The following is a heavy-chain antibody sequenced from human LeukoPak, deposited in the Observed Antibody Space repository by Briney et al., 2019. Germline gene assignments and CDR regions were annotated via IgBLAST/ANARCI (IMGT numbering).Heavy chain of an antibody. CDR1: GFTFSSYW. J-gene: IGHJ6*02. CDR2: IKQDGSEK. CDR3: ARDYTWIVYYYYYGMDV. Sequence: GGSLRLSCAASGFTFSSYWMGWVRQAPGKGLEWVANIKQDGSEKYYVDSVKGRFTISRDNAKNSLYLQMNSLRAEDTAVYYCARDYTWIVYYYYYGMDVWGQGTTVTVSS. D-gene: IGHD2-2*02. V-gene: IGHV3-7*01.